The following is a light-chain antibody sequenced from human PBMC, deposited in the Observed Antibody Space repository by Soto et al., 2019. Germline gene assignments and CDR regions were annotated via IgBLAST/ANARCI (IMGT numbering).Light chain of an antibody. J-gene: IGLJ1*01. CDR3: SSYTGSSTYV. CDR2: EVS. Sequence: LTQPASVSGSPGQSITISCTGTSSDVGGYKYVSWYQQHPGKAPKLMIYEVSNRPSGISNRFSGSKSGNTASLTISGLQAEDEADYFCSSYTGSSTYVFGTGTKVTVL. V-gene: IGLV2-14*01. CDR1: SSDVGGYKY.